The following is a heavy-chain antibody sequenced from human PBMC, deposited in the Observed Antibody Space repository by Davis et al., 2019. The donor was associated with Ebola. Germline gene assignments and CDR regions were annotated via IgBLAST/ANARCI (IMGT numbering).Heavy chain of an antibody. J-gene: IGHJ5*02. CDR1: GFTFSDYY. CDR2: ISSSGSTI. D-gene: IGHD6-6*01. CDR3: ARDHSSSSVDWFDP. Sequence: GESLKISCAASGFTFSDYYMSWIRQAPGKGLEWVSYISSSGSTIYYADSVKGRFTISRDNAKNLLYLQMNSLRAEDTAVYYCARDHSSSSVDWFDPWGQGTLVTVSS. V-gene: IGHV3-11*04.